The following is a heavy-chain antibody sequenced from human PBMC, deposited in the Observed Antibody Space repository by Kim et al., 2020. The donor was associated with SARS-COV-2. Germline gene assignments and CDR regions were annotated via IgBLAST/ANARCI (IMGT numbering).Heavy chain of an antibody. CDR1: GFTFSTSP. CDR3: VKTVGASY. D-gene: IGHD1-26*01. Sequence: GGSLRLSCVGSGFTFSTSPMAWVRQGPGKGLQWVSGISGSDDSTYYADSVKGRFTISRDNSRDTLYLQMTNLTAEDTAVYYCVKTVGASYWGQGTLVTVSS. J-gene: IGHJ4*02. V-gene: IGHV3-23*01. CDR2: ISGSDDST.